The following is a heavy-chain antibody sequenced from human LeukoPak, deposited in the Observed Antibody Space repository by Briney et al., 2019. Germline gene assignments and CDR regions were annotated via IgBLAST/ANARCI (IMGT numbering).Heavy chain of an antibody. V-gene: IGHV3-74*01. J-gene: IGHJ5*02. D-gene: IGHD2-8*01. Sequence: GGSLRLSCAASGFTFSSYWMSWARQAPGKGLVWVSRINSDGNITSYADSVKGRFTISRDNAKNTLYLQMNSLRPEDTAVYYCARVFQGVVLDAWGQGTLVTVSS. CDR2: INSDGNIT. CDR1: GFTFSSYW. CDR3: ARVFQGVVLDA.